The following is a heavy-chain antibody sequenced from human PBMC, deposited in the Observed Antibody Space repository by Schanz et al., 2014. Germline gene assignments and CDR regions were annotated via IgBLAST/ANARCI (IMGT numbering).Heavy chain of an antibody. CDR3: ARQGDVYRLDY. CDR2: IHHSGST. D-gene: IGHD1-26*01. CDR1: GGSFSGYY. J-gene: IGHJ4*02. V-gene: IGHV4-34*01. Sequence: QLQLQESGPGLVKPSETLSLTCAVYGGSFSGYYWTWIRQPPGKGLEWIGEIHHSGSTNYNPSLKSRVTISMDTSKNQFSLKLSSVTAADTAVYYCARQGDVYRLDYWGQGTLVTVSS.